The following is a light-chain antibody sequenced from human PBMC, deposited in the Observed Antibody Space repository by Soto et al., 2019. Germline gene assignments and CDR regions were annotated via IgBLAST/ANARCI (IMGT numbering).Light chain of an antibody. J-gene: IGKJ2*01. V-gene: IGKV3-20*01. CDR2: GAS. CDR1: QSTSS. Sequence: EIVLTQSPGTLSLSPGERATLSCRASQSTSSLAWYQQKPGQAPRLLIYGASSRATGILDRFSGSGSGTDFTLTISRLEPEDFAVYYCQQYGSSPRTFGQGTKLEIK. CDR3: QQYGSSPRT.